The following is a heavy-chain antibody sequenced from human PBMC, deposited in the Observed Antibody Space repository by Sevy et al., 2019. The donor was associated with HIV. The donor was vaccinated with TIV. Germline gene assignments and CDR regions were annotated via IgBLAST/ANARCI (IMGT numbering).Heavy chain of an antibody. Sequence: ASVKVSCKVSVYIFTELSMHWVRQAPGKGLEWMGGFDPEDGETIYAQKFQGRVTMTEDTSTDTAYMDLSSLRSEDTAVYYCATDSVLLKGRYYDSSGYYLHYWGQGTLVTVSS. V-gene: IGHV1-24*01. CDR1: VYIFTELS. J-gene: IGHJ4*02. D-gene: IGHD3-22*01. CDR3: ATDSVLLKGRYYDSSGYYLHY. CDR2: FDPEDGET.